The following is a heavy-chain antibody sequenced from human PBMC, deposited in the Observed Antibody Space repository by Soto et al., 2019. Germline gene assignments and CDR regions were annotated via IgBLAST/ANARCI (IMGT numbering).Heavy chain of an antibody. CDR2: IYYSGSS. D-gene: IGHD1-26*01. Sequence: SETLSLTCTVSGGSISTYYWNWIRQPPGKGLESIGYIYYSGSSNYSPPLKSRVTISVXXXXXXFXLKRXXXTAADTAIYYCAPIVGANDYWGQGALVTVSS. V-gene: IGHV4-59*01. CDR1: GGSISTYY. J-gene: IGHJ4*02. CDR3: APIVGANDY.